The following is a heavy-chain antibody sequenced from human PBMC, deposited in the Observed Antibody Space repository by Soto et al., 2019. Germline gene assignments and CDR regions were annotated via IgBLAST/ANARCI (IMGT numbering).Heavy chain of an antibody. J-gene: IGHJ4*02. V-gene: IGHV4-31*03. D-gene: IGHD4-4*01. CDR2: IYYSGST. CDR3: AREDSNYQTYFDY. Sequence: SETLSLTCTVSGGSISSGVYYWSWIRQHPGKGLEWIGYIYYSGSTYYNPSLKSRVTISVDTSKNQFSLKLSSVTAADTAVYYCAREDSNYQTYFDYWGQGTLVTVSS. CDR1: GGSISSGVYY.